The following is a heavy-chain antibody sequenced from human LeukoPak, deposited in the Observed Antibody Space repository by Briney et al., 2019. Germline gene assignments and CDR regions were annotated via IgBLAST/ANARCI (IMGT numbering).Heavy chain of an antibody. CDR2: ISSSSSTI. D-gene: IGHD6-19*01. V-gene: IGHV3-48*02. CDR3: ARVYGGSGWYFHDYYYYGMDV. J-gene: IGHJ6*02. CDR1: GFTFSSYS. Sequence: GGSLRLSCAASGFTFSSYSMNWVRQAPGKGLEWVSYISSSSSTIYYADSVKGRFTISRDNAKNSLCLQMNSLRDEDTAAYYCARVYGGSGWYFHDYYYYGMDVWGQGTTVTVSS.